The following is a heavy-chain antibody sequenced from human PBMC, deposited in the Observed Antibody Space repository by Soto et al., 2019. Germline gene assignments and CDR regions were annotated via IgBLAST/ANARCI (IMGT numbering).Heavy chain of an antibody. Sequence: GGSLRLSXAASGFPFSEYGMTWVRQAPGRGLEWVSAMTGRGGSIHYAESVRGRFIISRDNSKNTLYLQMDRLRAGDTAVYYCAKGVMYSTKGLDVWGQGTTVTVSS. J-gene: IGHJ6*02. V-gene: IGHV3-23*01. CDR3: AKGVMYSTKGLDV. CDR1: GFPFSEYG. D-gene: IGHD2-15*01. CDR2: MTGRGGSI.